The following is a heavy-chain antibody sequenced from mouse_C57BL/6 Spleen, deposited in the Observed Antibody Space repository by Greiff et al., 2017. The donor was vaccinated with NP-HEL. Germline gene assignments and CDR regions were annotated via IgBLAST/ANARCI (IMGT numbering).Heavy chain of an antibody. CDR1: GYTFTSYT. CDR2: INPSSGYT. V-gene: IGHV1-4*01. Sequence: VKLVESGAELARPGASVKMSCKASGYTFTSYTMHWVKQRPGQGLEWIGYINPSSGYTKYNQKFKDKATLTADKSSSTAYMQLSSLTTEDSAIYYCARKGELRFYAMDYWGQGTSVTVSS. J-gene: IGHJ4*01. D-gene: IGHD3-2*02. CDR3: ARKGELRFYAMDY.